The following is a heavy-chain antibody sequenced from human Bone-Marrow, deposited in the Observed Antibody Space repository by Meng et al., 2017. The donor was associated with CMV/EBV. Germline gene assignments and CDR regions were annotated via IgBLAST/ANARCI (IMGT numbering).Heavy chain of an antibody. J-gene: IGHJ4*02. CDR1: GVSISSSSYY. V-gene: IGHV4-39*01. CDR2: IYYSGIT. CDR3: ARLVGGSRIAARSGTIDY. D-gene: IGHD6-6*01. Sequence: SETLSLTCTVSGVSISSSSYYWGWIRQPPGQGLEWIGSIYYSGITYYNPFLKSRVTISVDTSKNQFSLKLSSVTAADTAVYYCARLVGGSRIAARSGTIDYWGQGTLVTVSS.